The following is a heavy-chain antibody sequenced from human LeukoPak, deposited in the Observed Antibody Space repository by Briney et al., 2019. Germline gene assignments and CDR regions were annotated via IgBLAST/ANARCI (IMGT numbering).Heavy chain of an antibody. CDR2: INSDGSSL. V-gene: IGHV3-74*01. Sequence: PGGSLRLSCADSGFTFSSYSMNWVRRAPGKGLEWISRINSDGSSLSYADSVKGRFTISRDNAKNTVYLQMNSLRAEDTAVYYCARSRYTGSHFDYWGQGTLVTVSS. J-gene: IGHJ4*02. CDR3: ARSRYTGSHFDY. D-gene: IGHD1-26*01. CDR1: GFTFSSYS.